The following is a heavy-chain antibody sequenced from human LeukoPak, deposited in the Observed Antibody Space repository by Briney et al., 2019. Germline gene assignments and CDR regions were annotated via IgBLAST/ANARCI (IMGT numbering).Heavy chain of an antibody. D-gene: IGHD3-22*01. V-gene: IGHV4-34*12. J-gene: IGHJ4*02. CDR2: IIHSGST. CDR1: GGSFSGSY. CDR3: ARASNYFDILY. Sequence: SETLSLTCAVYGGSFSGSYWSWIRQSPGKGLEWIGEIIHSGSTTYNPSLKSRVTISIDTSKNQFSLKLSSVTAADTAVYFCARASNYFDILYWGQGTLVTVSS.